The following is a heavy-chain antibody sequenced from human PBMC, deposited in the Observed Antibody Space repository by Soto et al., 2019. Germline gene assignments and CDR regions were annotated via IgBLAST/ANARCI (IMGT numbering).Heavy chain of an antibody. V-gene: IGHV3-23*01. CDR1: GFTFSSYA. D-gene: IGHD3-10*01. J-gene: IGHJ5*02. Sequence: GGSLRLSCAASGFTFSSYAMSWVRQAPGKGPEWVSAISGSGGSTYYADSVKGRFTISRDNSKNTLYLQMNSLRAEDTAVYYCAKDPVWFGELSPDWFDPWGQGTLVTVSS. CDR2: ISGSGGST. CDR3: AKDPVWFGELSPDWFDP.